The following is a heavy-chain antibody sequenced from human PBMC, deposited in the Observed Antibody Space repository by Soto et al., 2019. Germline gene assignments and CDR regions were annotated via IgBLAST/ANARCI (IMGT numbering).Heavy chain of an antibody. J-gene: IGHJ3*02. D-gene: IGHD2-15*01. CDR1: GFTFSSYA. CDR3: ALPASLSVVVAARPLDAFDI. V-gene: IGHV3-23*01. Sequence: GGSLRLSCAASGFTFSSYAMSWVRQAPGKGLEWVSAISGSGGSTYYADSVKGRFTISRDNSKNTLYLQMNSLRAEDTAVYYCALPASLSVVVAARPLDAFDIWGQGTMVTVSS. CDR2: ISGSGGST.